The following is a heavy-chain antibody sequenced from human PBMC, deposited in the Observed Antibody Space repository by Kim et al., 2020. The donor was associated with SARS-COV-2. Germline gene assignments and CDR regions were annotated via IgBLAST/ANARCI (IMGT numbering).Heavy chain of an antibody. CDR1: GFTFSNSP. CDR3: AKSGQLDY. D-gene: IGHD5-12*01. J-gene: IGHJ4*02. CDR2: IDGRGATT. V-gene: IGHV3-23*01. Sequence: GGSLRLSCAASGFTFSNSPMSWVRQAPGKGLEWVSTIDGRGATTYYPGSVKGRFTISRDNSKNTLYLQMNNLRAEDTAVYFFAKSGQLDYWGQGTLVTVS.